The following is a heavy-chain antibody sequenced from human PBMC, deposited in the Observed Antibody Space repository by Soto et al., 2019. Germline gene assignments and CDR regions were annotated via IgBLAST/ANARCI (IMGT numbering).Heavy chain of an antibody. CDR3: ADGPYTHYFPGFHP. Sequence: QITLKESGPTLVKPTQTLTLTCTFSGFALSTSGVGVAWIRQPPGKALEWLALICWDDDKRYRPSLKSRRTITKDTSKSQVGLRMTNMDPVDTATYYCADGPYTHYFPGFHPWGQGALVTVSS. J-gene: IGHJ5*02. V-gene: IGHV2-5*02. CDR2: ICWDDDK. CDR1: GFALSTSGVG. D-gene: IGHD4-4*01.